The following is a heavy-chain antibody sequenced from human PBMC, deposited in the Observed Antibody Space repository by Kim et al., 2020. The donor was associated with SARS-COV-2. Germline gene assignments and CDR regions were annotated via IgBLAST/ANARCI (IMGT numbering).Heavy chain of an antibody. Sequence: SETLSLTCAVYGGSFSGYYWSWIRQPPGKGLEWIGEINHSGSTNYNQSLKSRVTISVDTSKNQFSLKLSSVTAADTAVYYCARGGGSYLNWFDPWGQGTLVTVSS. V-gene: IGHV4-34*01. CDR2: INHSGST. D-gene: IGHD1-26*01. CDR1: GGSFSGYY. J-gene: IGHJ5*02. CDR3: ARGGGSYLNWFDP.